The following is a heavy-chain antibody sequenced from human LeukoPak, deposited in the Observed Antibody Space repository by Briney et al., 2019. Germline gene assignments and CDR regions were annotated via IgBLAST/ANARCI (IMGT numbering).Heavy chain of an antibody. J-gene: IGHJ6*03. D-gene: IGHD5-18*01. CDR3: AKGGGYSYENYYYYMDV. V-gene: IGHV3-30*02. CDR1: GFTYSSYA. CDR2: IRYDGNNK. Sequence: GGSLRLSCAASGFTYSSYAMHWVRKAPGKGLEWVAFIRYDGNNKDYADSEKGRFTISRDNSKNTLYLQMNSLRAEDTAVYYCAKGGGYSYENYYYYMDVWGKGTTVTVSS.